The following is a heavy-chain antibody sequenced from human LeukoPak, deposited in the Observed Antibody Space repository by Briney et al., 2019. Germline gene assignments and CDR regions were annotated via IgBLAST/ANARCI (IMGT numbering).Heavy chain of an antibody. CDR1: GFTFSSYW. V-gene: IGHV3-7*01. J-gene: IGHJ4*02. D-gene: IGHD2-2*01. CDR2: IKQDGSEK. CDR3: ARTPRYCSSTNCLYFDY. Sequence: GGPLRLSCAASGFTFSSYWMSWVRQAPGKGLEWVANIKQDGSEKYYVDSVKGRFTISRDNAKNSLYLQMNSLRAEDTAVYYCARTPRYCSSTNCLYFDYWGQGTLVTVSS.